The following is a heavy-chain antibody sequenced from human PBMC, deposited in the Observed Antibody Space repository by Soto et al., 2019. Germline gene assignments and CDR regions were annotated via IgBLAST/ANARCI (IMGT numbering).Heavy chain of an antibody. V-gene: IGHV4-59*11. CDR2: FFHTGTA. CDR1: GDAISRHY. CDR3: VRNYGGNSQFIDL. D-gene: IGHD4-17*01. Sequence: QVQLQESGPGLGKPSETRSLNCCVSGDAISRHYWSWIRQSPGKGLASLGYFFHTGTALYNSSLRSRVTMAVDSSQNQWSLELTSVIPAHTAVYFCVRNYGGNSQFIDLWGRGTLVTVSS. J-gene: IGHJ2*01.